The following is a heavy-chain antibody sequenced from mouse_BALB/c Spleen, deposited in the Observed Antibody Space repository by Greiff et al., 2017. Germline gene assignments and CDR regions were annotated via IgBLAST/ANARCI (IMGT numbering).Heavy chain of an antibody. CDR3: AREDYGSSSWFAY. CDR1: GFSLTRYG. V-gene: IGHV2-9*02. Sequence: VQLKESGPGLVAPSQSLSITCTVSGFSLTRYGVHWVRQPPGKGLEWLGVIWAGGSTNYISALMSRLSISKDNSKSQVFLKMNSLQTDDTAMYYGAREDYGSSSWFAYWGQGTLGTVSA. D-gene: IGHD1-1*01. J-gene: IGHJ3*01. CDR2: IWAGGST.